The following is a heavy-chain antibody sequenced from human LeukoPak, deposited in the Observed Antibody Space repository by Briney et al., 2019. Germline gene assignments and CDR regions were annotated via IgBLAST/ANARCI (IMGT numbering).Heavy chain of an antibody. D-gene: IGHD2-2*01. J-gene: IGHJ3*02. V-gene: IGHV3-11*01. Sequence: GGSLRLSCAASGFTFSDYYMSWLRQAPGKGLEWVSYISSSGSTIYYADSVKGRFTISRDNAKNSLYLQMNSLRAEDTAVYYCARDGGYCSSTSCYVGGWVGDAFDIWGQGTMVTVSS. CDR2: ISSSGSTI. CDR3: ARDGGYCSSTSCYVGGWVGDAFDI. CDR1: GFTFSDYY.